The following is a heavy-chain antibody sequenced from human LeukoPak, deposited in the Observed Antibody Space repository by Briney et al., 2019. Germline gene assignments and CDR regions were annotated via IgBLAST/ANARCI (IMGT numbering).Heavy chain of an antibody. CDR2: INWNGGST. CDR1: GFTFDDYG. D-gene: IGHD6-13*01. Sequence: GGSLRLSCAASGFTFDDYGMSWVRQAPGKGLEWVSGINWNGGSTGYADSVKGRFTISRDNAKNSLYLQMNSLRAEDTAVYYCARDYRGIAAAATYYFDYWGQGTLVTVSS. J-gene: IGHJ4*02. V-gene: IGHV3-20*04. CDR3: ARDYRGIAAAATYYFDY.